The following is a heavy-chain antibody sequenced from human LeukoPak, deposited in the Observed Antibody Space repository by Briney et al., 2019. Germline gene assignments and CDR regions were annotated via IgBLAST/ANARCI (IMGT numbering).Heavy chain of an antibody. V-gene: IGHV1-69-2*01. Sequence: GASVKVSCKASGYTFTDYYMHWVQQAPGKGLEWMGRVDPEDGETIYAEKFQGRVTITADTSTDTAYMELSSLRSEDTAVYYCATGVCSSTSCSAYYYYYYMDVWGKGTTVTVSS. J-gene: IGHJ6*03. CDR3: ATGVCSSTSCSAYYYYYYMDV. CDR2: VDPEDGET. CDR1: GYTFTDYY. D-gene: IGHD2-2*01.